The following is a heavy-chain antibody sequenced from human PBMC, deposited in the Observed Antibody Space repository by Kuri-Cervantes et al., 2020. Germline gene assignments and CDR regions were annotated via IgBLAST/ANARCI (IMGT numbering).Heavy chain of an antibody. CDR3: ARVVVVAEGVDY. CDR2: IRQDGGET. J-gene: IGHJ4*02. D-gene: IGHD2-15*01. Sequence: GESLKISCAASGFTFNSYGMHWVRQAPGKGLEWVANIRQDGGETFYVDSVRGRFTISRDNAKNSLYLQMNSLRVEDTGVYYCARVVVVAEGVDYWGQGTLVTVSS. CDR1: GFTFNSYG. V-gene: IGHV3-7*01.